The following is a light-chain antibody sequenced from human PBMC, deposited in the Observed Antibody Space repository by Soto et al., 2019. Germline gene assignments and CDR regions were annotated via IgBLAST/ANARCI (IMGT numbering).Light chain of an antibody. J-gene: IGKJ1*01. CDR3: QHYNSYSEA. Sequence: DIRTAQSPXSLSWAVGDXXTVTCRASQTISSWLAWYQQKPGKAPKLLIYKASTLKSGVPSRFSGSGSGTEFTLTISSLQPDDFATYYCQHYNSYSEAFGQGTKVDI. CDR2: KAS. CDR1: QTISSW. V-gene: IGKV1-5*03.